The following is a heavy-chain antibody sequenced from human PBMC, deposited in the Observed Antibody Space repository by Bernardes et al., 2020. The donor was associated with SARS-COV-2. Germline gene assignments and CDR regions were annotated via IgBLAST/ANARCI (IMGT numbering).Heavy chain of an antibody. V-gene: IGHV3-74*01. CDR3: AGTTTTCCDY. CDR1: GFVFSNSG. J-gene: IGHJ4*02. Sequence: GGSLRLSCAGSGFVFSNSGMNWVRQAPGKGLEWIASVNGNGSGTPYADSVKGRFTISRDNAKNTLYLQMNSLRVEDTGVYYCAGTTTTCCDYWGQGTLVTVSS. D-gene: IGHD2-2*01. CDR2: VNGNGSGT.